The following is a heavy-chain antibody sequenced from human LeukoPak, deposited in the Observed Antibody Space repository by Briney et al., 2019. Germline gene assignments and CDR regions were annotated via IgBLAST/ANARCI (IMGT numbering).Heavy chain of an antibody. CDR1: DASIRSYF. V-gene: IGHV4-59*08. Sequence: SETLSLTCSVFDASIRSYFWSWIRQAPGKGLEWIGYIYYSGTTNYNPSLKSRVTISVDTSKDQFSLNLSSVTAADTAVYYCARHGFYISSSYFDYWGQGMLVTVS. J-gene: IGHJ4*02. CDR3: ARHGFYISSSYFDY. D-gene: IGHD6-6*01. CDR2: IYYSGTT.